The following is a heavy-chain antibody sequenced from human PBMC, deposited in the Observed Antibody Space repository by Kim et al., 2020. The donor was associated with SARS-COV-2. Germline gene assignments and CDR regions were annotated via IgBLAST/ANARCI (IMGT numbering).Heavy chain of an antibody. D-gene: IGHD1-26*01. Sequence: ASVKVSCKASGYTFTTYAIHWVRQAPGQRLEWMGLINAANGNTHYSQNFQGRVTITRDTSASTAYLELSSLSSEDTADYYCARSQSWGGFDMWGQGTMVTVSS. J-gene: IGHJ3*02. CDR3: ARSQSWGGFDM. CDR1: GYTFTTYA. CDR2: INAANGNT. V-gene: IGHV1-3*01.